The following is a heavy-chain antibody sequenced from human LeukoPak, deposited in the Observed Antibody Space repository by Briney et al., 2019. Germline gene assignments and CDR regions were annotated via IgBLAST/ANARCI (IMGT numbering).Heavy chain of an antibody. CDR3: ARDPTTEPNIAYHFDF. CDR2: INDRGHT. V-gene: IGHV4-34*01. J-gene: IGHJ4*02. CDR1: GVSFSGYH. D-gene: IGHD4-17*01. Sequence: PSETLSLTCAVYGVSFSGYHWNWIRQFPGKGLQWIGEINDRGHTNYNPSLESRVTISVDTSKKQFSLKLNSVTAADTAVYYCARDPTTEPNIAYHFDFWGQGTLVTVSS.